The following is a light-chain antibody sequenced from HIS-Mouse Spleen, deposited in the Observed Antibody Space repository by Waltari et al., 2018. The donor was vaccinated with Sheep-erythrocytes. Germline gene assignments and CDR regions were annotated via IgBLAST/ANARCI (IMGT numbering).Light chain of an antibody. CDR2: EGS. J-gene: IGLJ3*02. CDR1: SMAAGRYNL. V-gene: IGLV2-23*01. CDR3: CSYAGSSTPWV. Sequence: QSALTQPASVSGSPGQSLTISCPGTSMAAGRYNLVSWYQQHPGKAPKLMIYEGSKRPSGVSNRFSGSKSGNTASLTISGLQAEDEADYYCCSYAGSSTPWVFGGGTKLTVL.